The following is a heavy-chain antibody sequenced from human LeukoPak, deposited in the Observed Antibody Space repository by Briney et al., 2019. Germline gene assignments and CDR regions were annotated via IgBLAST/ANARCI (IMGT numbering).Heavy chain of an antibody. J-gene: IGHJ6*03. Sequence: PGGSLRLSCAASGFTFSSYEMNWIRQPPGKGLEWIGSIYYSGNTYYNASLKSRVTISVDTSKNQFSLKLNSVTAADTAVYYCARGKYYDSSGYRPYYHYYFMDVWGKGTTVTVSS. V-gene: IGHV4-59*01. CDR1: GFTFSSYE. D-gene: IGHD3-22*01. CDR2: IYYSGNT. CDR3: ARGKYYDSSGYRPYYHYYFMDV.